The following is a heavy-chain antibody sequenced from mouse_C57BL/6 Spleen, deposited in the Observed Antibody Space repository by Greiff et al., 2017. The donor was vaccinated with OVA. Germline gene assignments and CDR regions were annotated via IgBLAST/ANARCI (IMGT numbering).Heavy chain of an antibody. CDR1: GFSLTSYG. V-gene: IGHV2-2*01. D-gene: IGHD1-1*01. CDR2: IWSGGST. Sequence: QVQLQQSGPGLVQPSQSLSITCTVSGFSLTSYGVHWVRQSPGKGLEWLGVIWSGGSTDDNAAFISRLSISKDNSKSQVFFKMNSLQADDTAIYYCARDYYGSSDYWGQGTTLTVSS. CDR3: ARDYYGSSDY. J-gene: IGHJ2*01.